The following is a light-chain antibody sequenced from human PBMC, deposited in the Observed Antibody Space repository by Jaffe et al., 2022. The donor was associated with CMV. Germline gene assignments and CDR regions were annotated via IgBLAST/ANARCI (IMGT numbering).Light chain of an antibody. Sequence: SYELTQPPSVSVSPGQTASITCSGHKLGDRFACWYQQKPGQSPLLVIYKDDKRPSGIPERFSGSNSGNTATLTISGTQAMDEADYYCQAWDSSNYVFGTGTKVTVL. J-gene: IGLJ1*01. CDR1: KLGDRF. CDR2: KDD. CDR3: QAWDSSNYV. V-gene: IGLV3-1*01.